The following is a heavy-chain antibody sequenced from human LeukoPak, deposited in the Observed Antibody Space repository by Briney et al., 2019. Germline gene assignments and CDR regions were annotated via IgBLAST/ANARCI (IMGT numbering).Heavy chain of an antibody. D-gene: IGHD3-10*01. CDR3: ARSDCGSDGCKLLNY. CDR2: INGSGDVT. J-gene: IGHJ4*02. Sequence: GGSLRLSCAVSGFVFSHYTMTWVRQGPGKGLEWVSSINGSGDVTLYADSVMGRFTISRDNAKNTVSLQMNNLRAEDTAVYYCARSDCGSDGCKLLNYWGQGTLVTASS. CDR1: GFVFSHYT. V-gene: IGHV3-23*01.